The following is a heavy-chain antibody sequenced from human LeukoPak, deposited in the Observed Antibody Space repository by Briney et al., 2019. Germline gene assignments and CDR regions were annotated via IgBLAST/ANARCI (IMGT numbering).Heavy chain of an antibody. J-gene: IGHJ3*02. CDR2: INPNSGGT. D-gene: IGHD3-22*01. CDR3: ARPSTFYYDSSNYYPDAFDI. CDR1: GYTFTDYY. Sequence: ASVKVSCKASGYTFTDYYMNWVRQAPGQGLEWLGWINPNSGGTSYAQKFQGRVTMTRDTSTSTAYMELRRLAPDDTAVYYCARPSTFYYDSSNYYPDAFDIWGRGTMVTVSS. V-gene: IGHV1-2*02.